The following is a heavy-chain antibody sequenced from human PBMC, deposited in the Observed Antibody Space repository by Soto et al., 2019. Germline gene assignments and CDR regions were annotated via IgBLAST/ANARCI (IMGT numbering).Heavy chain of an antibody. J-gene: IGHJ4*02. CDR2: LYWDDDN. CDR1: GFSLTSSAVG. D-gene: IGHD6-19*01. CDR3: AHGSGWLFDY. Sequence: QITLKESGPTLVKPTQTLTLTCTFSGFSLTSSAVGVGWIRQPPGKAPEWLALLYWDDDNQYSPSLRNRLTLTKDTSKNPVVLTMTNMAPVDTATYYCAHGSGWLFDYWGQGTLVTVSS. V-gene: IGHV2-5*02.